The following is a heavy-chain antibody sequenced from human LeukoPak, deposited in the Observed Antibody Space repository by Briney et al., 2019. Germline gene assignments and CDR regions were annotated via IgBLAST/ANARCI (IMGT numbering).Heavy chain of an antibody. CDR1: GFTFSTYS. J-gene: IGHJ4*02. D-gene: IGHD5-18*01. Sequence: GGSLRLSCAASGFTFSTYSMNWVRQAPGKGLEWISYININSGVTWYADSVKGRFTVSRDTAKSSQYLQMNSLRDEDTAVYYCAKGRSLGYSYGLLDYWGQGTLVTVSS. CDR3: AKGRSLGYSYGLLDY. CDR2: ININSGVT. V-gene: IGHV3-48*02.